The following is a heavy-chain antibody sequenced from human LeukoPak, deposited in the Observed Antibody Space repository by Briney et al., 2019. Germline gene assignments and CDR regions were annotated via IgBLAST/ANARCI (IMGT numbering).Heavy chain of an antibody. CDR2: IYSGGST. Sequence: GGSLRLSCAASGFTVSSNYMSWVRQAPGKGLEWVSVIYSGGSTYYADSMKGRFTISRDNSKNTLYLQMNSLRAEDTAVYYCGRASRTLVRGEIGYWGQGTLVTVSS. V-gene: IGHV3-53*01. CDR3: GRASRTLVRGEIGY. CDR1: GFTVSSNY. J-gene: IGHJ4*02. D-gene: IGHD3-10*01.